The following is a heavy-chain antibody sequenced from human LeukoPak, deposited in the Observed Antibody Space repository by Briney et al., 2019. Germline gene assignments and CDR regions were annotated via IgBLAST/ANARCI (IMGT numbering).Heavy chain of an antibody. J-gene: IGHJ3*02. D-gene: IGHD5-18*01. V-gene: IGHV3-30*03. CDR2: ISYDGSNK. CDR3: TGQLHDAFDI. CDR1: GFTFSSYG. Sequence: PGGSLRLSCAASGFTFSSYGMHCVRQAPGKGLEWVAVISYDGSNKYYADSVKGRFTISRDNAKNSLYLQMNSLRAEDTAVYYCTGQLHDAFDIWGQGTMVTVSS.